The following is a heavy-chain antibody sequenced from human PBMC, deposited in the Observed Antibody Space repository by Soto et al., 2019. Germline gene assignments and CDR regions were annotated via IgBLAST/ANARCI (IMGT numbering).Heavy chain of an antibody. CDR1: GGSISNYY. CDR3: ARVPGP. CDR2: IYYSGRT. Sequence: SETLSLTCTVSGGSISNYYWSWIRQPPGKGLEWIGYIYYSGRTNYNPSLKSRVTISVDRSKNQFSLKLSSVTAADTAVYYCARVPGPWGQGTLVTVSS. J-gene: IGHJ5*02. V-gene: IGHV4-59*12.